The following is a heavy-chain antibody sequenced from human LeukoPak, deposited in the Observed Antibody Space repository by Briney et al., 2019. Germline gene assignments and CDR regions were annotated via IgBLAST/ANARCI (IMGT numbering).Heavy chain of an antibody. CDR3: ARDQISDYYYGMDV. V-gene: IGHV4-39*07. CDR1: GGSISSSSYY. J-gene: IGHJ6*02. CDR2: IYYSGST. Sequence: SETLSLTCTVSGGSISSSSYYWGWIRQPPGKGLEWIGSIYYSGSTYYNPSLKSRVTISVDTSKNQFSLKLSSVTAADTAVYYCARDQISDYYYGMDVWGQGTTVTVSS.